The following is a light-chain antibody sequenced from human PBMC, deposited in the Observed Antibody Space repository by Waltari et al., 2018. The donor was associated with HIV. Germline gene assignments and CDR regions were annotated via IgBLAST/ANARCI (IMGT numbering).Light chain of an antibody. CDR2: EVS. Sequence: QSALTQPVSVSGSPGQSIAISCIGTNTDVGRYNYVSWYQHHPGKAPKLIIYEVSNLPSEVSNRFSGSKSGDTAFLTISGLHGEDEADYYCWSYTSSDTFVFGTGTKVTVL. CDR3: WSYTSSDTFV. V-gene: IGLV2-14*01. J-gene: IGLJ1*01. CDR1: NTDVGRYNY.